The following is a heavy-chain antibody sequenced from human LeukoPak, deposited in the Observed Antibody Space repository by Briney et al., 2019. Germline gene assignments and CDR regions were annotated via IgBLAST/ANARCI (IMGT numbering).Heavy chain of an antibody. Sequence: PRRSLRLSCAASGFTFSSYGMHWVRQAPGKGLEWVAVISYDGSNKYYADSVKGRFTISRDNSKNTLYLQMNSLRAEDTAVYYCAREGGYSYGLDYWGQGTLVTVSS. CDR2: ISYDGSNK. D-gene: IGHD5-18*01. CDR1: GFTFSSYG. J-gene: IGHJ4*02. V-gene: IGHV3-30*03. CDR3: AREGGYSYGLDY.